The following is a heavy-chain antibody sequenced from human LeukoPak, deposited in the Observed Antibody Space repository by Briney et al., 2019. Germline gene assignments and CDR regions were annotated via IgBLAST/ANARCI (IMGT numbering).Heavy chain of an antibody. CDR2: ISHDGSTI. CDR3: ARGVATIGEDYFDY. CDR1: GFTFDSYG. Sequence: GGSLRLSCAVSGFTFDSYGMHWVRQAPGKGLEWVAVISHDGSTIYYADSVEGRFTISRDNSDNTLFLQMNSLRTEDTAVYYCARGVATIGEDYFDYWGQGTLVTVSS. V-gene: IGHV3-30*03. J-gene: IGHJ4*02. D-gene: IGHD5-24*01.